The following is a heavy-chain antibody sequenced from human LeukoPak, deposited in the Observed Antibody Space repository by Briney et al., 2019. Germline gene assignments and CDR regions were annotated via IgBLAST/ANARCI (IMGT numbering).Heavy chain of an antibody. Sequence: ASVKVSCKASGYTFTGYYMHWVRQAPGQGLEWMGWINPNSGGTNYAQKFQGRVTMTRDTSISTAYMELSRLRSDDTAVYYCARWSPGYCSSTSCYDAFDIWGQGTMVTVSS. J-gene: IGHJ3*02. D-gene: IGHD2-2*03. CDR1: GYTFTGYY. CDR2: INPNSGGT. CDR3: ARWSPGYCSSTSCYDAFDI. V-gene: IGHV1-2*02.